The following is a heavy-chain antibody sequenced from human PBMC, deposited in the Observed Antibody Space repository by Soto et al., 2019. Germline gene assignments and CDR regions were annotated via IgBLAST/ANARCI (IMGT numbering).Heavy chain of an antibody. Sequence: GGSLRLSCAASGFNGGNNWMHWVRQAPGKGLEWVSRMNSDGRTTNYADSVKGRFTVSRDNAKNTLYLQMNSLRAEDTAVYYCATAEVDYWGPGTLVTVSS. V-gene: IGHV3-74*01. CDR1: GFNGGNNW. J-gene: IGHJ4*02. CDR3: ATAEVDY. CDR2: MNSDGRTT.